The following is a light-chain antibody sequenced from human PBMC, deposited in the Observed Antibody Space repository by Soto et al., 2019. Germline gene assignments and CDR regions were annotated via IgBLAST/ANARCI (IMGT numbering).Light chain of an antibody. V-gene: IGLV1-40*01. CDR3: QSYDNSLSAWV. CDR2: KNA. Sequence: QAVVTQPPSVSGAPGQWVTISCTGRSSNIGAGYDVHWYLQLPGTAPKLLIYKNANRPSGVPDRFSGSKSGTSASLAITGLQAEDEADYYCQSYDNSLSAWVFGGGTKLTVL. CDR1: SSNIGAGYD. J-gene: IGLJ3*02.